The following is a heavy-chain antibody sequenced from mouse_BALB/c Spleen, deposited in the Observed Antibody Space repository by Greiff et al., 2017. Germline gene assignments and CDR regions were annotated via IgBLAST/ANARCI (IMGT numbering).Heavy chain of an antibody. J-gene: IGHJ2*01. V-gene: IGHV1-55*01. CDR1: GYTFTSYW. CDR3: STGYGNYSPFDY. Sequence: QGQLQQPGAELVKPGASVKMSCKASGYTFTSYWINWVKQRPGQGLEWIGDIYPGRGITNYNEKFKSKATLTLDTSSSTAYMQLSSLTSEDSAVYYCSTGYGNYSPFDYWGQGTTLTVSS. CDR2: IYPGRGIT. D-gene: IGHD2-1*01.